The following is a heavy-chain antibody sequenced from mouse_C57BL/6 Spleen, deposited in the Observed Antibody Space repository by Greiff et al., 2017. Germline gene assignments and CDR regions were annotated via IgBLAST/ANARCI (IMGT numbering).Heavy chain of an antibody. CDR1: GYAFSSSW. Sequence: QVQLQQSGPELVKPGASVKISCKASGYAFSSSWMNWVKQRPGKGLEWIGRIYPGDGDTNYNGKFKGKATLTADKSSSTAYMQLSSLTSEDSAVYFCARTLYYYGSSCYFDYWGQGTTRTVSS. J-gene: IGHJ2*01. V-gene: IGHV1-82*01. D-gene: IGHD1-1*01. CDR3: ARTLYYYGSSCYFDY. CDR2: IYPGDGDT.